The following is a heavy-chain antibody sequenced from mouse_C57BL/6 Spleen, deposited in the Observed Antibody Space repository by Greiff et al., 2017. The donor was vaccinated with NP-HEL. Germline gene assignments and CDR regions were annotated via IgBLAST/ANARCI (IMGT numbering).Heavy chain of an antibody. D-gene: IGHD2-1*01. CDR1: GFNIKDDY. CDR2: IDPENGDT. V-gene: IGHV14-4*01. CDR3: TTTLYGNYAMDY. Sequence: EVQLQQSGAELVRPGASVKLSCTASGFNIKDDYMHWVKQRPEQGLEWIGWIDPENGDTEYASKFQGKATITADTSSNTAYLQLSSLTSEDTAVYYCTTTLYGNYAMDYWGQGTSVTVSS. J-gene: IGHJ4*01.